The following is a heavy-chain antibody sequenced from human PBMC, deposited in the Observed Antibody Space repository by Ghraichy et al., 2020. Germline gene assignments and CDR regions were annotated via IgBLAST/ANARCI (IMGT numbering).Heavy chain of an antibody. Sequence: SETLSLTCTVSGGSISSYYWSWIRQPPGKGLEWIGYIYYSGSTNYNPSLKSRVTISVDTSKNQFSLKLSSVTAADTAVYYCARDVVYDILTGYFYGMDVWGQGTTVTVSS. V-gene: IGHV4-59*01. CDR1: GGSISSYY. J-gene: IGHJ6*02. CDR2: IYYSGST. D-gene: IGHD3-9*01. CDR3: ARDVVYDILTGYFYGMDV.